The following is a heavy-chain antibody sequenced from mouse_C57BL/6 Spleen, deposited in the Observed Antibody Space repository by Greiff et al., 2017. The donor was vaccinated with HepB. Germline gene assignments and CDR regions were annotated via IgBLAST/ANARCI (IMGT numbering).Heavy chain of an antibody. CDR1: GYTFTSYG. CDR3: ARGGYGNYPEND. D-gene: IGHD2-10*02. V-gene: IGHV1-58*01. CDR2: IYLGNGYT. J-gene: IGHJ2*01. Sequence: EVQLQQSGAELVRPGSSVKMSCKTSGYTFTSYGINWVKQRPGQGLEWIGYIYLGNGYTEYNEKFKGKATLTSDTSSSTAYMQLSSLTSEDSAIYFCARGGYGNYPENDWGQGTTLTVSS.